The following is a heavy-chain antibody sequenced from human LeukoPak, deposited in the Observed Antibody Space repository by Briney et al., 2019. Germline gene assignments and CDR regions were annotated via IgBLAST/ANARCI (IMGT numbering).Heavy chain of an antibody. Sequence: GESLKISCKGSGYSFPTYWIAWVRQMPGKGLEWMGIIFPDESNIRYSPSFQGQVTISADKSISTAYLQWSSLKASDTAMYYCARPPSRGYSSSFEYWGQGTLVTVSS. J-gene: IGHJ4*02. V-gene: IGHV5-51*01. D-gene: IGHD2-2*03. CDR1: GYSFPTYW. CDR2: IFPDESNI. CDR3: ARPPSRGYSSSFEY.